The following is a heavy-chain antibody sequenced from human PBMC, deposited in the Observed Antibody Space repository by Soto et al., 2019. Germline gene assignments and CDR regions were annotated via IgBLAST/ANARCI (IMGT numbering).Heavy chain of an antibody. Sequence: QVQLVESGGGMVQPGRSLRLSCAASGFTFSHFGMHWVRQAPGKGLESVAIIWYDGSHEYYADSVKGRFTISRDNSKNTLSLQMNSLTAEDTALYYCARDSAAGRGLDYWGQGTLVTVSS. V-gene: IGHV3-33*01. CDR3: ARDSAAGRGLDY. D-gene: IGHD6-19*01. J-gene: IGHJ4*02. CDR1: GFTFSHFG. CDR2: IWYDGSHE.